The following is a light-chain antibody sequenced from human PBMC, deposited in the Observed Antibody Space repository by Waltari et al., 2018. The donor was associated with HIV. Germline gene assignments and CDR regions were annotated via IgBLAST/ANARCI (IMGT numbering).Light chain of an antibody. CDR1: QRVLNSSSNKNS. V-gene: IGKV4-1*01. CDR3: QQHYTSPYT. CDR2: WAS. J-gene: IGKJ2*01. Sequence: DIVMTQSPDSLAVSLGERAPINCKSSQRVLNSSSNKNSLAWYQQKSGQPPNLLIYWASTRESGVPERFSGSGSGTDFTLTISSLQAADVAVYYCQQHYTSPYTFGQGTKLEIK.